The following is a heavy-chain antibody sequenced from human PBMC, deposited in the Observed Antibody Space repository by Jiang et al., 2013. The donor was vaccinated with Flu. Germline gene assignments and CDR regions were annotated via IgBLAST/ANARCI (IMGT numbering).Heavy chain of an antibody. V-gene: IGHV4-31*03. Sequence: GPGLVKPSQTLSLTCTVSGGSISSGGYYWSWIRQHPGKGLEWIGYIYYSGSTYYNPSLKSRVTISVDTSKNQSSLKLSSVTAADTAVYYCARGAGLAAAVNWFDPWGQGTLVTVSS. CDR2: IYYSGST. CDR1: GGSISSGGYY. D-gene: IGHD6-13*01. J-gene: IGHJ5*02. CDR3: ARGAGLAAAVNWFDP.